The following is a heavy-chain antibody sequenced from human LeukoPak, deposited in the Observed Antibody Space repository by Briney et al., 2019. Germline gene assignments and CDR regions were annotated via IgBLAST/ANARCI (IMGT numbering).Heavy chain of an antibody. V-gene: IGHV3-21*01. CDR3: ARKIRIAAAGYYYYYMDV. J-gene: IGHJ6*03. D-gene: IGHD6-13*01. CDR2: MTSSSRFI. CDR1: GFNFSIYS. Sequence: GGSLRLSCAASGFNFSIYSLNWVRQAPGKGLEWVASMTSSSRFIYYADSVKGRFTISRDNAKNSLYLQMNSLRAEDTAVYYCARKIRIAAAGYYYYYMDVWGKGTTVTVSS.